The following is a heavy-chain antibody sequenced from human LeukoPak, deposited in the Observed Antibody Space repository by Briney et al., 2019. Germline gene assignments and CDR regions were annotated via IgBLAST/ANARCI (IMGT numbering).Heavy chain of an antibody. Sequence: GGSLRLSCAASGLIFSDNWMTWFRQAPGEGLEWVASIRPDGSEAYYVDFAKGRFTLSRDNSKNTLYLQMNSLRAEDTAVYYCAKSEHYYYYGMDVWGQGTTVTVSS. V-gene: IGHV3-7*03. CDR2: IRPDGSEA. J-gene: IGHJ6*02. D-gene: IGHD1-26*01. CDR3: AKSEHYYYYGMDV. CDR1: GLIFSDNW.